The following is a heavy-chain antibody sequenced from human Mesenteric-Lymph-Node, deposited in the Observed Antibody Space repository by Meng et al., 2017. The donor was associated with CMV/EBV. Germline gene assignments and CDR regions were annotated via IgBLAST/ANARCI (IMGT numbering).Heavy chain of an antibody. Sequence: ASVKVSCKASGYTFTSYDINWVRQAPGQGLEWMGWINPNNGDTDYAQKFQGRVTMTRDTSISTAYMDLTRLRSDDTAVYYCVKGDRSPYPSEAYIDYWGQGTLVTVSS. CDR2: INPNNGDT. D-gene: IGHD3-22*01. V-gene: IGHV1-2*02. J-gene: IGHJ4*02. CDR3: VKGDRSPYPSEAYIDY. CDR1: GYTFTSYD.